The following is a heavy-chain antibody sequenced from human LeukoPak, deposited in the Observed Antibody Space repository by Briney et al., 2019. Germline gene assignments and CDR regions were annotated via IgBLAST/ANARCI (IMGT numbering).Heavy chain of an antibody. CDR1: GYSFTSYW. Sequence: GESLKISCKGSGYSFTSYWIGWVRQMPGKGLEWMGIIYPGDSDTRYSPSFQGQVTISADKSISTAYLQWSSLKASDTAMYYCARRGFGYYGSGSFYYYGMDVWGQGTTVTVSS. V-gene: IGHV5-51*01. CDR3: ARRGFGYYGSGSFYYYGMDV. D-gene: IGHD3-10*01. J-gene: IGHJ6*02. CDR2: IYPGDSDT.